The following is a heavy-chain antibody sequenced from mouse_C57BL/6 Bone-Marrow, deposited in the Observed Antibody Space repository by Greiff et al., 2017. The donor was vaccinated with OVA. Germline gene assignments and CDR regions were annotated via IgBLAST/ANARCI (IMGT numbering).Heavy chain of an antibody. J-gene: IGHJ3*01. CDR2: ISYDGSN. CDR3: AADGYYVGAY. D-gene: IGHD2-3*01. Sequence: EVQVVESGPGLVKPSQSLSLTCSVTGYSITSGYYWNWIRQFPGNKLEWMGYISYDGSNNYNPSLKNRISITRATSKNQFYLKLNSVTTEDTATYYCAADGYYVGAYWGQGTLVTVSA. CDR1: GYSITSGYY. V-gene: IGHV3-6*01.